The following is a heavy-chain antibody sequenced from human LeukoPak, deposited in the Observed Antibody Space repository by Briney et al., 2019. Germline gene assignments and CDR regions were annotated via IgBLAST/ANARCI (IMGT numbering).Heavy chain of an antibody. J-gene: IGHJ4*02. CDR2: MSHSGST. V-gene: IGHV4-38-2*02. CDR1: DYPISSGYF. Sequence: PSETLSLTCSVSDYPISSGYFWGWIRQPPGKGLEWIATMSHSGSTYFNPSLKSRVIVPIDASKNQFSLNLTSVTAADTAVYYCAREHCAGGYCYFLDYWGQGTLVTVSS. D-gene: IGHD2/OR15-2a*01. CDR3: AREHCAGGYCYFLDY.